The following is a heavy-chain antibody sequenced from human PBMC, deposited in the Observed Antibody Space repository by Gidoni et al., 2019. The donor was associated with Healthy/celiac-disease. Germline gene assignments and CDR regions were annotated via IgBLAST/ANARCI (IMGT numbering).Heavy chain of an antibody. Sequence: QVQLVESGGGVVQPGRSLRLYCAASGFTFSSYAMHWVRQAPGKGLEWVAVISYDGSNKYYADSVKGRFTISRDNSKNTLYLQMNSLRAEDTAVYYCARDGWGIVVVPAAMVDYWGQGTLVTVSS. CDR2: ISYDGSNK. D-gene: IGHD2-2*01. CDR3: ARDGWGIVVVPAAMVDY. CDR1: GFTFSSYA. J-gene: IGHJ4*02. V-gene: IGHV3-30-3*01.